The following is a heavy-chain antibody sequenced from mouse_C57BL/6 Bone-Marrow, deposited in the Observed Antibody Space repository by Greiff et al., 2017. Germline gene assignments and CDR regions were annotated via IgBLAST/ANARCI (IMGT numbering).Heavy chain of an antibody. CDR3: ARDALYYGSSYWYFDV. Sequence: VQLVESGGGLVQSGRSLRLSCATSGFTFSDFYMEWVRQAPGKGLEWIAASRNKANDYTTEYSASVKGRFIVSRDTSQSILYLQMNALRAEDTAIYYCARDALYYGSSYWYFDVWGTGTTVTVSS. CDR2: SRNKANDYTT. CDR1: GFTFSDFY. V-gene: IGHV7-1*01. J-gene: IGHJ1*03. D-gene: IGHD1-1*01.